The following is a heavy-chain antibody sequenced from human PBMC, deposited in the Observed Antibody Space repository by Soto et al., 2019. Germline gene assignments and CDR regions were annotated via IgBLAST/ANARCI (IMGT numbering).Heavy chain of an antibody. Sequence: GGSLRLSCAASGFTYSIYGMHWVRQAPGKGLEWVAVISYDGSNKYYADAVKGRFTISRDNSKNTLYLQMNSLRAEDTAVYYCAKDREQWLLHYFFDFWGQGTLVTVS. CDR2: ISYDGSNK. CDR3: AKDREQWLLHYFFDF. J-gene: IGHJ4*02. D-gene: IGHD6-19*01. CDR1: GFTYSIYG. V-gene: IGHV3-30*18.